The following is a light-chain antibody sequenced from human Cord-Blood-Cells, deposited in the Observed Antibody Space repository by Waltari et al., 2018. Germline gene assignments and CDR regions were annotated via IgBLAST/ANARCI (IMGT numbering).Light chain of an antibody. CDR2: AAS. J-gene: IGKJ1*01. CDR3: QQSYSTPRT. Sequence: DIQMTQSPSSLSASVGDRVTITCRASQSISSYLHWYQQKPGKAPKILIYAASSLQSGVPARFSGSGSGTDFTLTISSLQPEDFATYYCQQSYSTPRTFGQGTKVEIK. V-gene: IGKV1-39*01. CDR1: QSISSY.